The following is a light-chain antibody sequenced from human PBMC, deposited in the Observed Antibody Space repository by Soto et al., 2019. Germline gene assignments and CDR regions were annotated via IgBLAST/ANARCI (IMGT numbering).Light chain of an antibody. CDR2: GAS. CDR3: LQRSIGFT. CDR1: QSVGSY. J-gene: IGKJ3*01. Sequence: EIVLTQSPATLSLSPGERATLSCRASQSVGSYLAWYQQKPGQAPRLLIFGASSRAPGIPARLSGSGSGTDFTLTISSLEPEDFAVYHCLQRSIGFTFGPGTKVDIK. V-gene: IGKV3-11*01.